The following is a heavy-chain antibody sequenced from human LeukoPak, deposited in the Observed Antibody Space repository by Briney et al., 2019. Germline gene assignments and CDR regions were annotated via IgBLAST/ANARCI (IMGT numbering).Heavy chain of an antibody. D-gene: IGHD3-22*01. Sequence: ASVEVSCKVSGYTLTELSMHWVRQAPGKGLEWMGGFDPEDGETIYAQKFQGRVTMTEDTSTDTAYMELSSLRSEDTAVYYCATRSVGVDSSGYPFDYWGQGTLVTVSS. CDR1: GYTLTELS. J-gene: IGHJ4*02. CDR3: ATRSVGVDSSGYPFDY. CDR2: FDPEDGET. V-gene: IGHV1-24*01.